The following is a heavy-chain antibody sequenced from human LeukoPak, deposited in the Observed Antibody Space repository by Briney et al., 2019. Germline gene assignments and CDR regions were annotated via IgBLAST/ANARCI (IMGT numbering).Heavy chain of an antibody. D-gene: IGHD3-10*01. J-gene: IGHJ4*02. CDR3: AKGGVTIITKKDYLEY. CDR1: GFTFDDYN. V-gene: IGHV3-43*01. CDR2: VSWDRTVT. Sequence: GGSLRLSCAASGFTFDDYNMHWVRQVPGRGLEWVSLVSWDRTVTYYRDSVEGRFTISRDNSKNFLYLQMNSLKSEDAGFYFCAKGGVTIITKKDYLEYWGPGTLVTVSS.